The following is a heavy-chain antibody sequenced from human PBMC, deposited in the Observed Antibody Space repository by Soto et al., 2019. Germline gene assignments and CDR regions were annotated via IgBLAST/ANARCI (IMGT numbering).Heavy chain of an antibody. Sequence: SGPTLVNPTQTLTLTCTFSGFSLSTSGMRVSWIRQPPGKALEWLARIDWDDDKFYSTSLKTRLTISKDTSKNQVALTMTNMDPVDTATYYCARNGATLVNAFDIWGQGTMVTVSS. D-gene: IGHD5-12*01. V-gene: IGHV2-70*04. CDR2: IDWDDDK. J-gene: IGHJ3*02. CDR1: GFSLSTSGMR. CDR3: ARNGATLVNAFDI.